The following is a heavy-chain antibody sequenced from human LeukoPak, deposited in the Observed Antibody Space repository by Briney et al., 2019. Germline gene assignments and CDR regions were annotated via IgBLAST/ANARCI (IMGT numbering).Heavy chain of an antibody. J-gene: IGHJ4*02. CDR1: GFTVSSYY. D-gene: IGHD5-12*01. CDR3: ARDRGSGYDPGYFDY. Sequence: GGSLRLSCAVSGFTVSSYYMSWVRQAPGKGLEWVSIIYSGDNTYYADSVKGRFTISRDNSKNTLYLQMNSLRVEDTAVYYCARDRGSGYDPGYFDYWGQGTLVTVSS. CDR2: IYSGDNT. V-gene: IGHV3-66*01.